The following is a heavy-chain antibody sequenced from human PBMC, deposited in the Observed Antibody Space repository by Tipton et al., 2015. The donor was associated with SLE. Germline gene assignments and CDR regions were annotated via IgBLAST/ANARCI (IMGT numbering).Heavy chain of an antibody. Sequence: TLSLTCSVSGGSISGTNYYWDWVRLPPGQGPEWIGRITNNGNTYYIPSLQSRVTMSVDPSKNHFSLKLSSVTAADTAVYYCARAELEPPPWFDPWGQGTLVTVSS. CDR1: GGSISGTNYY. V-gene: IGHV4-39*02. D-gene: IGHD1-1*01. CDR2: ITNNGNT. CDR3: ARAELEPPPWFDP. J-gene: IGHJ5*02.